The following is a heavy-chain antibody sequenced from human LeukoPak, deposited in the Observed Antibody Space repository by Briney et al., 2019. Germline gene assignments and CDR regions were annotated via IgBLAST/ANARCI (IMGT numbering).Heavy chain of an antibody. CDR1: GFTVSTND. J-gene: IGHJ4*02. D-gene: IGHD3-10*01. CDR3: ASILRSSSGYYFDY. V-gene: IGHV3-66*01. CDR2: IYSGDTT. Sequence: AGGSLRLSCAASGFTVSTNDMSWVRQAPGKGLEWVSVIYSGDTTFYADSVRGKFTISRDNSKNTLYLQMNSLRAEDTAVYYCASILRSSSGYYFDYWGQGTLVTVSS.